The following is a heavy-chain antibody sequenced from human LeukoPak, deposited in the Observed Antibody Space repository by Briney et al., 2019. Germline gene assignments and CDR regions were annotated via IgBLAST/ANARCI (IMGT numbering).Heavy chain of an antibody. V-gene: IGHV3-7*01. CDR3: ARLFVYGSGAEAFDY. CDR2: IHENGDAK. D-gene: IGHD3-10*01. Sequence: PGGSLRLSCAASGFTFSSYSMNWVRQAPGKGLEWVANIHENGDAKYYVDSVKGRFTISRDNSMNSLFLHMSSLRAEDTAVYYCARLFVYGSGAEAFDYWGQGILVTVSS. J-gene: IGHJ4*02. CDR1: GFTFSSYS.